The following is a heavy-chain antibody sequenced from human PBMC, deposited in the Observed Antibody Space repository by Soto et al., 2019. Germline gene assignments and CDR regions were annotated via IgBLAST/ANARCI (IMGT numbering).Heavy chain of an antibody. D-gene: IGHD3-3*01. CDR3: ARGLLFWSGYYSYWFDP. V-gene: IGHV1-2*02. Sequence: GASVKVSCKASGYTFTGYYMHWVRQAPGQGLEWMGWINPNSGGTNYAQKFQGRVTMTRDTSISTAYMELSRLRSDDTAVYYCARGLLFWSGYYSYWFDPWGQGTLVTFSS. J-gene: IGHJ5*02. CDR1: GYTFTGYY. CDR2: INPNSGGT.